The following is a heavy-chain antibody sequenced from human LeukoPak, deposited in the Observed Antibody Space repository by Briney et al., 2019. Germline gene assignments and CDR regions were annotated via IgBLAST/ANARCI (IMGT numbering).Heavy chain of an antibody. V-gene: IGHV3-23*01. CDR1: GFTFSSSA. J-gene: IGHJ4*02. CDR3: AKSPLVVITRNIFDY. CDR2: ISNNGGYT. D-gene: IGHD3-22*01. Sequence: GGSLRLSCAASGFTFSSSAMSWVRQAPGKGLEWVSAISNNGGYTYYADSVKGRFTISRDNSKNTLYLQMNSLRAEDTAVYYCAKSPLVVITRNIFDYWGQGTLVTVSS.